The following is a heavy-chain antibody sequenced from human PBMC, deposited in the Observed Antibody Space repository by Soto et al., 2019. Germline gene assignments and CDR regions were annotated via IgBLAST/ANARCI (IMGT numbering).Heavy chain of an antibody. Sequence: EVQLLESGGGLVQPGGSLRLSCGASGFTFSNSAMTWVRQALGKGLEWISTVSSSGASTYYADSVKGRFTISRDNSKNTLYLQLTSLRAEDTAVYYCARGVNNWNPAGFDYWGLGPLVTVSS. J-gene: IGHJ4*02. CDR3: ARGVNNWNPAGFDY. CDR2: VSSSGAST. CDR1: GFTFSNSA. V-gene: IGHV3-23*01. D-gene: IGHD1-20*01.